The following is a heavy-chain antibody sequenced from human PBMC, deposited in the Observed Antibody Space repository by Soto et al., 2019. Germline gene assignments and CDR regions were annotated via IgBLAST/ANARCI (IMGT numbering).Heavy chain of an antibody. CDR2: IIPILGIA. CDR3: AREVWSSDTYYYYKDV. J-gene: IGHJ6*03. Sequence: QVLLVQSGAEVKKPGSSVKVSCKSSEGTFSSYTISWVRQAPGQGLEWMGRIIPILGIANYAQKFQGRVTITADKSTSTAYMELSSLRSEDTAVYYCAREVWSSDTYYYYKDVWGKGTTVTVSS. D-gene: IGHD3-10*01. CDR1: EGTFSSYT. V-gene: IGHV1-69*08.